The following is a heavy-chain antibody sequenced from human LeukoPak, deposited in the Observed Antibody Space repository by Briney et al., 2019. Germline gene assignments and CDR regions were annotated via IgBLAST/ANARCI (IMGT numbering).Heavy chain of an antibody. D-gene: IGHD3-3*01. J-gene: IGHJ4*02. Sequence: PGRSLRLSCAASGFTFTNYMMHWVRQAPGKGLEWVAVILEDGRIQHYADSVQGRFTISRDNSKNTLYLQMNSLRAEDTAVYFCAKVGGVVIPGSYWGQGTLVTISS. CDR3: AKVGGVVIPGSY. CDR1: GFTFTNYM. V-gene: IGHV3-30*04. CDR2: ILEDGRIQ.